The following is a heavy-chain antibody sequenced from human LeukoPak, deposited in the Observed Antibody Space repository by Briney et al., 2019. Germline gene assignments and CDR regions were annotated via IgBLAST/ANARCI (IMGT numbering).Heavy chain of an antibody. Sequence: PGGSLRLSCAASGFTFSNYAMSWVRQAPGKGLEWVSAIVGSGGSTYYADSVKGRFTISRDNSKNTLFLQLNSLRVEDTALYYCSKCGDYDVLTGYYDSDFWGRGTRVTVPS. D-gene: IGHD3-9*01. CDR2: IVGSGGST. CDR1: GFTFSNYA. J-gene: IGHJ4*02. V-gene: IGHV3-23*01. CDR3: SKCGDYDVLTGYYDSDF.